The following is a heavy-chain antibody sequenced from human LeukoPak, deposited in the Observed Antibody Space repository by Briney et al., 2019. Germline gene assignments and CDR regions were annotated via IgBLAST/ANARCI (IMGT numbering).Heavy chain of an antibody. D-gene: IGHD4-17*01. J-gene: IGHJ4*02. CDR2: INHSGST. V-gene: IGHV4-34*01. CDR3: ARDRMGMTTVTTRFLDY. CDR1: GGSFSGYY. Sequence: SETLSLTCAVYGGSFSGYYWSWIRQPPGKGLEWIGEINHSGSTNYNPSLKSRVTISVDTSKNQFSLKLSSVTAADTAVYYCARDRMGMTTVTTRFLDYWGQGTLVTVSS.